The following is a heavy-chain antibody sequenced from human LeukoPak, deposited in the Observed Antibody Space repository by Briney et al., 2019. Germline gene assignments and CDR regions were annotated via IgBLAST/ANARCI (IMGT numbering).Heavy chain of an antibody. D-gene: IGHD6-19*01. V-gene: IGHV3-23*01. Sequence: GGSLRLSCAASGFTFSNYAMSWVRQAPGKGLEWVSVISDIGDITYYADSVKGRFTISRDNSKNTLYLQMNSLRAEDTAVYYCAKVGAAGIAVVLVDYWGQGTLATVSS. J-gene: IGHJ4*02. CDR2: ISDIGDIT. CDR1: GFTFSNYA. CDR3: AKVGAAGIAVVLVDY.